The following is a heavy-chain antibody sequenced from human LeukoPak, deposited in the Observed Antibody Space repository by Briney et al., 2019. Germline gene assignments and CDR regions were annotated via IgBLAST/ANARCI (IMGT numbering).Heavy chain of an antibody. CDR1: GYRFSIYW. J-gene: IGHJ4*02. CDR2: IYPGDSDT. Sequence: GESLKISCEGSGYRFSIYWIGWVRQIPGKGLEWMGIIYPGDSDTIYSPSFQDQVTISADESITTAYLQWSSLKASDTAMYFCARSDNSDGHFDFWGQGTLVTVSS. CDR3: ARSDNSDGHFDF. V-gene: IGHV5-51*01. D-gene: IGHD1-1*01.